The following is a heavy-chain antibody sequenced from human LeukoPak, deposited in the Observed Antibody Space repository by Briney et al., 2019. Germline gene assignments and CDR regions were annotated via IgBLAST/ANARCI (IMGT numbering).Heavy chain of an antibody. V-gene: IGHV4-4*07. Sequence: SETLSLTCTVSGGSISSYYWSWIRQPAGKGLEWIGRIYSRGSTNYNPSLQSRVTMSVDTSKNQISLKLNSVTAADTAVYYCARDPMAGTFQAFDIWGQGTMVTVSS. CDR1: GGSISSYY. J-gene: IGHJ3*02. CDR3: ARDPMAGTFQAFDI. CDR2: IYSRGST. D-gene: IGHD6-19*01.